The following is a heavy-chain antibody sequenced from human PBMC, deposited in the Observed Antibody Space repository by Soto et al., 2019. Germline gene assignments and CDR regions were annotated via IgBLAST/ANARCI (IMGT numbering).Heavy chain of an antibody. Sequence: QVQLVQSGAEVKKPGASVKVSCKASGYTFTSYDINWVRQATGQGLEWMGRMNPNSGNTGYAQKFQGRVTMTRNTSISTAYTELSSLRSEDTAVYYWARERTGTTSMDVWGQGTTVTVSS. V-gene: IGHV1-8*01. J-gene: IGHJ6*02. CDR3: ARERTGTTSMDV. CDR1: GYTFTSYD. CDR2: MNPNSGNT. D-gene: IGHD1-1*01.